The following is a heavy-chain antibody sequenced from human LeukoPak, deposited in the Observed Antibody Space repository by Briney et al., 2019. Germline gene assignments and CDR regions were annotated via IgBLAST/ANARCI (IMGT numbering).Heavy chain of an antibody. CDR1: GGSISGYY. J-gene: IGHJ3*02. Sequence: SETLSLTCTVSGGSISGYYWSWIRQTPGKGLEWVGSIYYRGSAANYNPSLESRVMTSVDTSKNQFSLQVISVSAADTAVYYCARDISGGSHAFDIWGQGTMVTVSS. D-gene: IGHD3-3*02. V-gene: IGHV4-59*08. CDR3: ARDISGGSHAFDI. CDR2: IYYRGSAA.